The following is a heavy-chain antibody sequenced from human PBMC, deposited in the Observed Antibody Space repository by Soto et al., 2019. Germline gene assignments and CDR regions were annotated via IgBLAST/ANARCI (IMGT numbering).Heavy chain of an antibody. CDR1: GFTFSSYE. Sequence: EVQLVESGGGLVQPGGSLRLSCAASGFTFSSYEMNWVRQAPGKGLEWVSYISSSGRTIYYADSVKGRFTISSDNAKNSLYLQMNSLRAEDTAVYYCARAPPYSSSSGDYWGQGTLVTVSS. CDR3: ARAPPYSSSSGDY. CDR2: ISSSGRTI. J-gene: IGHJ4*02. V-gene: IGHV3-48*03. D-gene: IGHD6-6*01.